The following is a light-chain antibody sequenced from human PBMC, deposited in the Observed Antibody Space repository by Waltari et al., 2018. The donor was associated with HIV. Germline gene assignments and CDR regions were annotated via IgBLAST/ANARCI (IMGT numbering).Light chain of an antibody. CDR2: EVS. J-gene: IGLJ3*02. CDR3: SSLTNSATLSVL. Sequence: QFALTQPASVSGSPGQSITISRTGSSSDIGYYNYVSWYQQHPGKAPKLIIYEVSNRPSGISSRFSGSKSGNTASLTISGLQAEDEADYFCSSLTNSATLSVLFGGGTQLTVL. V-gene: IGLV2-14*01. CDR1: SSDIGYYNY.